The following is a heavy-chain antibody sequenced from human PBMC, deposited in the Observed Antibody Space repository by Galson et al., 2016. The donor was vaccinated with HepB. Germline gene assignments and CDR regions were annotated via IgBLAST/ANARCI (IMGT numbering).Heavy chain of an antibody. CDR2: MTDSGGST. CDR1: GFTFRSYA. J-gene: IGHJ4*02. CDR3: AKRTSHDYGALLDY. Sequence: SLRLSCAASGFTFRSYAMSWVRQAPGKGLEWVSTMTDSGGSTYYADSVKGRFTISRDNSKNTLFLQMNSLIVEDTAMYYCAKRTSHDYGALLDYWGQGTLVTVSS. V-gene: IGHV3-23*01. D-gene: IGHD4-17*01.